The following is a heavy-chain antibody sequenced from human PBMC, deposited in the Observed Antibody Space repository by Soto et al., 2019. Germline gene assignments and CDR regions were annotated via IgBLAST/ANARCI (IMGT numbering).Heavy chain of an antibody. J-gene: IGHJ6*02. D-gene: IGHD2-2*01. CDR3: AKDRFDIVVVPAAMVDFPMDV. CDR1: GFTFSSYA. CDR2: ISGSGGST. Sequence: GGSLRLSCAASGFTFSSYAMSWVRQAPGKGLEWVSAISGSGGSTYYADSVKGRFTISRDNSKNTLYLQMNSLRAEDTAVYYCAKDRFDIVVVPAAMVDFPMDVWGQGTTVTVSS. V-gene: IGHV3-23*01.